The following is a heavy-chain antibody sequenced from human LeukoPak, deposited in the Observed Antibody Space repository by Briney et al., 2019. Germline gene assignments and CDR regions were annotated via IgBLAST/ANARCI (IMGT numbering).Heavy chain of an antibody. J-gene: IGHJ3*02. Sequence: GGSLRLSCAASGFTFSSYWMNWVRQAPGKGLEWVSVIYSGGSTYYADSVKGRFTISRDNSKNTLYLQMNSLRAEDTAVYYCAREGIVATPDAFDIWGQGTMVTVSS. D-gene: IGHD5-12*01. CDR3: AREGIVATPDAFDI. V-gene: IGHV3-53*01. CDR2: IYSGGST. CDR1: GFTFSSYW.